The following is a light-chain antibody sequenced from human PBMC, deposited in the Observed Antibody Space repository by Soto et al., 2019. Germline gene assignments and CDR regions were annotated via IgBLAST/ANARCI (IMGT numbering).Light chain of an antibody. CDR1: QSVSSS. Sequence: EIVLTQSPGTLSWSPGERATLSCRASQSVSSSLAWYQQKPGQAPRLLIYGASSRATGIPDRFSGSGSGPDFTLTISRLEPEDFAVYFCQHYGSSRTFGQGTKVEIK. V-gene: IGKV3-20*01. CDR2: GAS. CDR3: QHYGSSRT. J-gene: IGKJ1*01.